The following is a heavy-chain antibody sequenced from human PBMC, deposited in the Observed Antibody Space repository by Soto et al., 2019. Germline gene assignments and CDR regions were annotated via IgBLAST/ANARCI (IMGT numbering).Heavy chain of an antibody. CDR2: INSRTGVT. J-gene: IGHJ4*02. CDR1: GYGFTGYY. D-gene: IGHD3-10*01. CDR3: SQ. V-gene: IGHV1-2*04. Sequence: ASVKVSWKASGYGFTGYYMHWVRQVPGQGLEWMGWINSRTGVTNYAQKFQGWVTMTLKSVTAADTAVYYCTRDAPLWFGELSQWGQGTLVTAPQ.